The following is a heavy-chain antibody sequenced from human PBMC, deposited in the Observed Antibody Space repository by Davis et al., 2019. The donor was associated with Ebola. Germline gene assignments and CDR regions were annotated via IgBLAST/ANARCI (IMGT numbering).Heavy chain of an antibody. D-gene: IGHD3-3*01. Sequence: SETLSLTCTVSGGSISSSSYYWGWIRQPPGKGLEWIGSIYYSGSTNYNPSLKSRVTISVDTSKNQFSLKLSSVTAAETAVYYCARGRFFGVVIRRGYFDYWGQGTLVTVSS. CDR1: GGSISSSSYY. J-gene: IGHJ4*02. CDR3: ARGRFFGVVIRRGYFDY. V-gene: IGHV4-39*07. CDR2: IYYSGST.